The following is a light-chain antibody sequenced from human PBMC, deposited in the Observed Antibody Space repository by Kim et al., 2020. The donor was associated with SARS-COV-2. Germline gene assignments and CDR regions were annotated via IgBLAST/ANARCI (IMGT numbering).Light chain of an antibody. J-gene: IGKJ5*01. Sequence: EVVMTQSPATLSVSLGQRATLSCRASQGVSSNLAWYQQKPGQAPRLLIYGASTRATGIPARFSGSGSGTEVTLTISSLQSEDFAVYFCQQYKNWPPNTFGQGTRLEIK. V-gene: IGKV3-15*01. CDR3: QQYKNWPPNT. CDR2: GAS. CDR1: QGVSSN.